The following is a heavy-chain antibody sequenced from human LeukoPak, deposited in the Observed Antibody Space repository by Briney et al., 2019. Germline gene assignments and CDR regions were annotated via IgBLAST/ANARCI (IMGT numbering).Heavy chain of an antibody. CDR1: GFTFSNYG. D-gene: IGHD3-10*01. V-gene: IGHV3-30*03. CDR2: ISFDGSNK. Sequence: PGGSLRLSCAASGFTFSNYGMHWVRQAPGKGLEWVAVISFDGSNKYYADSVRGRFTISRDSSKNALSLQMNSLRAEDTSVYYCARDEYYYISGSSPSHNYYYMDVWGKGTTVTVSS. CDR3: ARDEYYYISGSSPSHNYYYMDV. J-gene: IGHJ6*03.